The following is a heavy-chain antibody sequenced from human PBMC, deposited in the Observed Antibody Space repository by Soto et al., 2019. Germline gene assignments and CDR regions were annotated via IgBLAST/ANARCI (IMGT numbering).Heavy chain of an antibody. J-gene: IGHJ4*02. CDR3: AHSPPYHTNCDPDY. D-gene: IGHD1-1*01. CDR2: IYWDDDK. CDR1: GFSFSTPGVG. Sequence: HITLKESGPTLVKPTQTLTLTCSFSGFSFSTPGVGVGWIRQPPGKPPEWLALIYWDDDKRYSPSLRNRLTITKDTSRNQVVLIVTNMDPLDTGTYYCAHSPPYHTNCDPDYWGQGTLVTVSS. V-gene: IGHV2-5*02.